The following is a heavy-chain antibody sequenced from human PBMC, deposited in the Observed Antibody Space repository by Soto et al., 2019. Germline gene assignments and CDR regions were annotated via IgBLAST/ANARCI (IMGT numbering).Heavy chain of an antibody. V-gene: IGHV4-39*01. J-gene: IGHJ1*01. CDR3: APAMGGDSGGYFHH. CDR2: IFYSGST. CDR1: GGSISSSSFH. D-gene: IGHD4-17*01. Sequence: LHLQESGPGLVKPSETLSLTCSVSGGSISSSSFHWGWIRQPPGKALECIGNIFYSGSTYYNPSLKSRVTIFAHTSTNPFSLTLSSVTAADTAVYYCAPAMGGDSGGYFHHWGQRTLVTVSS.